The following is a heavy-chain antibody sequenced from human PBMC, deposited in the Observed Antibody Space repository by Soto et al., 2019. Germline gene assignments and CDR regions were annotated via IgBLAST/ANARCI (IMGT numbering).Heavy chain of an antibody. CDR3: QGGDF. CDR2: INDSGST. CDR1: GGSFRGYF. J-gene: IGHJ4*02. Sequence: QLQLQQWGAGLLKPSETLSLTCAVSGGSFRGYFWSWIRQSPDKGLEWIGEINDSGSTYYNPSFQSRLTISVDTSTSQISLRLTSVTAADSAVYYCQGGDFWGQGTRVTVSS. V-gene: IGHV4-34*01. D-gene: IGHD3-16*01.